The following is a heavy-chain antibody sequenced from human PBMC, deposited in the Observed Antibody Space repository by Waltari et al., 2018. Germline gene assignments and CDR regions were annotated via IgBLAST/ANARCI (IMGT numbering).Heavy chain of an antibody. CDR3: ARGYYDFWSGYTYYFDY. D-gene: IGHD3-3*01. CDR2: IWYDGSNK. CDR1: GFTFSSYG. V-gene: IGHV3-33*01. J-gene: IGHJ4*02. Sequence: QVQLVESGGGVVQPGRSLRLSCAASGFTFSSYGMHWVRQAPGTGLEWVAVIWYDGSNKYYADSVKGRFTISRDNSKNTLYLQMNSLRAEDTAVYYCARGYYDFWSGYTYYFDYWGQGTLVTVSS.